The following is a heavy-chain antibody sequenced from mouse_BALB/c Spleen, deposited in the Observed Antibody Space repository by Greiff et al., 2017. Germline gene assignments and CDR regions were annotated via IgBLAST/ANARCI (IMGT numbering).Heavy chain of an antibody. D-gene: IGHD1-1*01. V-gene: IGHV2-9*02. Sequence: VKLMESGPGLVAPSQSLSITCTVSGFSLTSYGVHWVRQPPGKGLEWLGVIWAGGSTNYNSALMSRLSISKDNSKSQVFLKMNSLLTDDTAMYYCARDGLVANRYFDVWGAGTTVTVSS. CDR3: ARDGLVANRYFDV. CDR2: IWAGGST. J-gene: IGHJ1*01. CDR1: GFSLTSYG.